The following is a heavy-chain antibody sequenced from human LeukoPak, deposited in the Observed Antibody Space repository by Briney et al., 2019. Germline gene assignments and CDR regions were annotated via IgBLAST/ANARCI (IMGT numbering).Heavy chain of an antibody. CDR2: ISYDGSDK. CDR3: ATESDAHYHDRSAYYH. CDR1: GFTFSSYA. D-gene: IGHD3-22*01. V-gene: IGHV3-30*04. J-gene: IGHJ5*02. Sequence: GGSLRLYCAASGFTFSSYAMHWVRQAPGKGLEWVAVISYDGSDKYYADSVKGRFTISRDNSKNTLYLQMNSLRAEDTAVYYCATESDAHYHDRSAYYHWGQGTLVTVSS.